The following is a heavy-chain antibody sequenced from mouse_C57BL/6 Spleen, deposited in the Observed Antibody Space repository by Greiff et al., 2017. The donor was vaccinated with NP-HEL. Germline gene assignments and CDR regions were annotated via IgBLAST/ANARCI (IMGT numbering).Heavy chain of an antibody. CDR1: GYSITSGYY. CDR3: ARYGVVGYFDV. Sequence: DVQLQESGPGLVKPSQSLSLTCSVTGYSITSGYYWNWIRQFPGNKLEWMGYISYDGSNNYNPSLKNRISITRDTSKNQFFLKLNSVTTEDTATYYCARYGVVGYFDVWGTGTTVTVSS. D-gene: IGHD1-1*01. J-gene: IGHJ1*03. V-gene: IGHV3-6*01. CDR2: ISYDGSN.